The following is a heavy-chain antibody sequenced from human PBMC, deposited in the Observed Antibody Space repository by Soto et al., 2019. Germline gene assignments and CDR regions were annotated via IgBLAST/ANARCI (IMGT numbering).Heavy chain of an antibody. D-gene: IGHD3-10*01. CDR1: SGSISSSNW. V-gene: IGHV4-4*02. Sequence: SETLSLTCAVSSGSISSSNWWSWVRQPPGKGLEWIGGIYHSGSTNYNPSLKSRVTISVDKSKNQFSLKLSSVTAADTAVYYCARDITMVRGQYDYYYYMDVWGKGTTVTVSS. CDR3: ARDITMVRGQYDYYYYMDV. J-gene: IGHJ6*03. CDR2: IYHSGST.